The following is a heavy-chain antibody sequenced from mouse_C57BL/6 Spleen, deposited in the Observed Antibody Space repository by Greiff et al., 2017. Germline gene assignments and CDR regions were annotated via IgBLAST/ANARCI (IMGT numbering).Heavy chain of an antibody. D-gene: IGHD1-1*01. V-gene: IGHV10-1*01. CDR1: GFSFNTYA. CDR2: IRSKSNNYAT. J-gene: IGHJ3*01. Sequence: EVQRVESGGGLVQPKGSLKLSCAASGFSFNTYAMNWVRQAPGKGLEWVARIRSKSNNYATYYADSVKDRFTISRDDSESMLYLQMNNLKTEDTAMYYCVRQCYGGSWFAYWGQGTLVTVSA. CDR3: VRQCYGGSWFAY.